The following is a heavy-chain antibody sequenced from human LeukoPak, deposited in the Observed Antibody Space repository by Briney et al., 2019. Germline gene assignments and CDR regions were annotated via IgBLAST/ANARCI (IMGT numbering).Heavy chain of an antibody. J-gene: IGHJ5*02. V-gene: IGHV4-30-4*08. Sequence: SETLSLTCTVSGGSISSGDYYWSWIRQPRGKGLEWIGYIYYSGSTYYNPSLKSRVTISVDTSKNQFSLKLSSVTAADTAVYYCARYKGSNWFDPWGQGTLVTVSS. CDR3: ARYKGSNWFDP. CDR1: GGSISSGDYY. D-gene: IGHD1-1*01. CDR2: IYYSGST.